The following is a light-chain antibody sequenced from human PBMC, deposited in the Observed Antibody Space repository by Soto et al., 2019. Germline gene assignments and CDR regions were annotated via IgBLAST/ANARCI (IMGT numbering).Light chain of an antibody. Sequence: QSVLTQPASVSGSPGQSITISCTGTSSDIGGYNFVSWYQQHPGKAPKLLIYDVSNRPSGVPALFSASKSGNTASLTISGLQADDEADYYCSSYTTMSALVFGGGTKLTVL. CDR1: SSDIGGYNF. V-gene: IGLV2-14*03. CDR2: DVS. J-gene: IGLJ2*01. CDR3: SSYTTMSALV.